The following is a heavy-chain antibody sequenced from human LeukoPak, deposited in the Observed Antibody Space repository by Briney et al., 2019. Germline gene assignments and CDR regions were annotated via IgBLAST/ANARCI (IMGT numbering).Heavy chain of an antibody. CDR3: ARDSPTYYYDTSGPGFDY. V-gene: IGHV4-59*01. J-gene: IGHJ4*02. CDR1: GGSISSYY. Sequence: PSETLSLSCTVSGGSISSYYWSWIRQPPGKGLEWIGYVYYSGGANYNTHTKRRVATSVDASTNSSPLMLNSVTAADTAVYYCARDSPTYYYDTSGPGFDYWGQGTLVTVSS. CDR2: VYYSGGA. D-gene: IGHD3-22*01.